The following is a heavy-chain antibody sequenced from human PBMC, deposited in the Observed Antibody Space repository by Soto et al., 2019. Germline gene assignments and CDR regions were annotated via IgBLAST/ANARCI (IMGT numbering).Heavy chain of an antibody. CDR2: ISGTGGGT. J-gene: IGHJ5*02. V-gene: IGHV3-23*01. D-gene: IGHD5-12*01. CDR1: GFTFSSHA. CDR3: AKGGVLRDWFDP. Sequence: LRLSFAVSGFTFSSHAMALVRQAPGKGLEWVSDISGTGGGTYYADSVKGRFTISRDNSKNTLFLQMNSLRADDTAVYYCAKGGVLRDWFDPWGRGTLVTVSS.